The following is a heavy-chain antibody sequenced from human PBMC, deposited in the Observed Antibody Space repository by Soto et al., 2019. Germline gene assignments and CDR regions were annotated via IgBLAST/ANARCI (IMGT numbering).Heavy chain of an antibody. CDR3: ARDLGSTDIAVADNFDY. D-gene: IGHD6-19*01. CDR1: GYTFTSYG. V-gene: IGHV1-18*01. CDR2: ISAYNGNT. J-gene: IGHJ4*02. Sequence: GASVKVSCKASGYTFTSYGISWVRQAPGQGLEWMGWISAYNGNTNYAQKLQGRVTMTTETSTSTAYMELRSLKSDDTAVYYCARDLGSTDIAVADNFDYWFQGTLLTVAS.